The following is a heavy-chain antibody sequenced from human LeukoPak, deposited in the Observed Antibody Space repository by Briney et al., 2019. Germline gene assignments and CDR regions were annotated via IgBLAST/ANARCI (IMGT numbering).Heavy chain of an antibody. CDR2: INPNSGGT. V-gene: IGHV1-2*02. D-gene: IGHD3-3*01. CDR1: GYTFTAYY. Sequence: ASVKVSCKASGYTFTAYYLHWVRQAPGQGLEWMGWINPNSGGTNYAQKFQGRVTITRNTSISTAYMELSSLRSEDTAVYYCARGYYDFWSGYFPVDYWGQGTLVTVSS. CDR3: ARGYYDFWSGYFPVDY. J-gene: IGHJ4*02.